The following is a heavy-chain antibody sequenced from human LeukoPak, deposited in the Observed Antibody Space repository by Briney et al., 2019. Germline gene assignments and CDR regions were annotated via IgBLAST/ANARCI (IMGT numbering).Heavy chain of an antibody. Sequence: GGSLRLSCAASGFTLSSYAMSWVRQAPGKGLEWVSAISVSGNTYHADSVKGRFTISRDNSKNTLYLQMNSLRAEDTAVYYCAKEGAIYDILTGYHFDYWGQGTLVTVSS. CDR1: GFTLSSYA. J-gene: IGHJ4*02. CDR3: AKEGAIYDILTGYHFDY. V-gene: IGHV3-23*01. CDR2: ISVSGNT. D-gene: IGHD3-9*01.